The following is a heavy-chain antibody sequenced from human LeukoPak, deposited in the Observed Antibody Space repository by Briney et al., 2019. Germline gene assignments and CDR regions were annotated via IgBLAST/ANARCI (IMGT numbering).Heavy chain of an antibody. V-gene: IGHV3-23*01. CDR2: ISGLATKT. CDR3: AKERPETTAFDS. D-gene: IGHD1-7*01. CDR1: GFTFSSYP. J-gene: IGHJ4*02. Sequence: GGSLRLSCAASGFTFSSYPMYWVRRAPGKGLEWVSAISGLATKTYYADSVKGRFTISRDDSKNTLFLQMNSLRAEDTAVYYCAKERPETTAFDSWGQGALVTVSS.